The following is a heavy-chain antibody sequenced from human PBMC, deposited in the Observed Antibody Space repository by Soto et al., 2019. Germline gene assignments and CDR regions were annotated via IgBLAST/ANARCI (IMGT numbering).Heavy chain of an antibody. CDR1: VYTGTSYY. V-gene: IGHV1-46*01. CDR2: INPSGGST. CDR3: ARDGVSLRFLEWPYYYYGMDV. Sequence: DSVKVSRQASVYTGTSYYLHWVRQAPRQWLEWMGIINPSGGSTSYAQKFQGRVTMTRDTSTSTVYMELSSLRSEDTAVYYCARDGVSLRFLEWPYYYYGMDVWGQGATVTVSS. D-gene: IGHD3-3*01. J-gene: IGHJ6*02.